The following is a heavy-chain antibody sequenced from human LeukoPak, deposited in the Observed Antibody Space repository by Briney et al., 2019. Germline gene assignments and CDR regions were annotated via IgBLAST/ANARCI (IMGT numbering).Heavy chain of an antibody. CDR1: GFTFSSYG. V-gene: IGHV3-33*08. J-gene: IGHJ3*02. CDR2: IWYGGSNK. Sequence: PGGSLRLSCAASGFTFSSYGMHWVRQAPGKGLEWVAVIWYGGSNKYYADSVKGRFTISRDNSKNTLYLQMNSLRAEDTAVYYCARELLWGAFDIWGQGTMVTVSS. D-gene: IGHD3-10*01. CDR3: ARELLWGAFDI.